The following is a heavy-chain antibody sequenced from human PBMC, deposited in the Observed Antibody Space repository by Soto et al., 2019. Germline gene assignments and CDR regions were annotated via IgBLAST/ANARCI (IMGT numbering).Heavy chain of an antibody. CDR2: IYYSGST. CDR1: GGSISSYY. J-gene: IGHJ4*02. D-gene: IGHD3-10*01. Sequence: SETLSLTCTVSGGSISSYYWSWIRQPPGKGLEWIGYIYYSGSTNYNPSLKSRVTISVDTSKNQFSLKLSSVTAADTAVYYCARDRGEGSNYVDYWGQGTLVTVSS. V-gene: IGHV4-59*01. CDR3: ARDRGEGSNYVDY.